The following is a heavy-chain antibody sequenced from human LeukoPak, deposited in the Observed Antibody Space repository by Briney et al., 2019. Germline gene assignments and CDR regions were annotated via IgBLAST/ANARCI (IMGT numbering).Heavy chain of an antibody. Sequence: ASVKVSCKASGYTFTGYYMHWVRQARGQGLEWMGWINPNSGGTNYAKEFQGWVTMTRDTSIRTAYMELSRLRSDDTAVYYCARGSSGWYEFAYWGQGTLVTVSS. J-gene: IGHJ4*02. CDR1: GYTFTGYY. CDR3: ARGSSGWYEFAY. V-gene: IGHV1-2*04. D-gene: IGHD6-19*01. CDR2: INPNSGGT.